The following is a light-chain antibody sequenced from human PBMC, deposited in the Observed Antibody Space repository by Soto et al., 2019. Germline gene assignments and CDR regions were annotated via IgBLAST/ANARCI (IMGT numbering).Light chain of an antibody. Sequence: EIVLTQSPGTLSVSRGERVTRCCRASQSISINLAWYQHKPGQAPRLLIHGASTRATGIPARISGSGSGTEFTLTISSLQSEDFAVYYCQQFRNWPWTFGQGTKVDI. CDR3: QQFRNWPWT. V-gene: IGKV3D-15*01. CDR1: QSISIN. CDR2: GAS. J-gene: IGKJ1*01.